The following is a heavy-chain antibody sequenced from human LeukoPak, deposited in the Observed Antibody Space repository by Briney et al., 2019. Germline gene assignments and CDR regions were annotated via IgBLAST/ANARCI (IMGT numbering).Heavy chain of an antibody. CDR1: GFSFRSYA. Sequence: GGSLRLSCAASGFSFRSYAMHWVRQAPGKGLEWVAVISYDGSNKYYADSVKGRFTISRDNSKNTLYLQMNSLRAEDTAVYYCARGAARMVEMATIISFEYWGQGTLVTVSS. J-gene: IGHJ4*02. CDR3: ARGAARMVEMATIISFEY. D-gene: IGHD5-24*01. CDR2: ISYDGSNK. V-gene: IGHV3-30*04.